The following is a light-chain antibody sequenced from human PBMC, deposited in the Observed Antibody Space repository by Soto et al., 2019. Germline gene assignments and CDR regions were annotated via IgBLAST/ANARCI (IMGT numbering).Light chain of an antibody. V-gene: IGLV2-14*01. CDR3: SSYTSDILV. J-gene: IGLJ1*01. Sequence: QSALTQPASVAGSPGESITISCTGTSSDVGGHNYVSWYQQHPGEAPKLMIYEVSNRPSGVSNRFSGSKSGNTASLTISGLQTEDEADYYCSSYTSDILVFGTGTKLTVL. CDR1: SSDVGGHNY. CDR2: EVS.